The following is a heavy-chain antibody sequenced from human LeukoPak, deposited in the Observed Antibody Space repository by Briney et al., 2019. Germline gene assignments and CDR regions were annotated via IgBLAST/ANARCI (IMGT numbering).Heavy chain of an antibody. CDR3: ARTRGSHPSPFDS. CDR1: GFTVSSNY. Sequence: GGSLRLSCAASGFTVSSNYMTWVRQAPGKGLECVSVIYSGGSTYSADSVKGRFTISRDNSRNMVYLQMSSLRAEDTAVYCCARTRGSHPSPFDSWGQGTLVTVSS. D-gene: IGHD3-10*01. CDR2: IYSGGST. J-gene: IGHJ4*02. V-gene: IGHV3-53*01.